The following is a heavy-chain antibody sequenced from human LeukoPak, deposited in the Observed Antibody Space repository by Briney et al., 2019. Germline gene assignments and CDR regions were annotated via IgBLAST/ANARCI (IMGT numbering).Heavy chain of an antibody. D-gene: IGHD6-13*01. Sequence: GGSLRLSCAASGFTFSSYAMSWVRQAPGKGLEWVSGISDSSISTYYAESVKGRFTISRDNAKNTLYLQMNSLRADDTAVYYCVRGGSSWYGFDYWGQGTLVTVSS. CDR2: ISDSSIST. CDR3: VRGGSSWYGFDY. CDR1: GFTFSSYA. V-gene: IGHV3-23*01. J-gene: IGHJ4*02.